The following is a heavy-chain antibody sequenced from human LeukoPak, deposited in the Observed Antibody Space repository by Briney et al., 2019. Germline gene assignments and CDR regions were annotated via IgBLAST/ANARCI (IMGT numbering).Heavy chain of an antibody. CDR1: GFSVGSTY. CDR3: AKVVATTGYFDY. J-gene: IGHJ4*02. V-gene: IGHV3-53*01. Sequence: GGSLRLSCAASGFSVGSTYMSWVRQAPGKGLEWVSTFYSDGSTYYADSVKGRFTISRDNSKNTLYLQMNSLRAEDTAVYYCAKVVATTGYFDYWGQGTLVTVSS. D-gene: IGHD5-12*01. CDR2: FYSDGST.